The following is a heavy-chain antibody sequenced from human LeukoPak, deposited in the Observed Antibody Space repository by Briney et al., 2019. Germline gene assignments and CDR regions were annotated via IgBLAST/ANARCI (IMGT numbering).Heavy chain of an antibody. D-gene: IGHD6-13*01. V-gene: IGHV3-21*01. CDR2: ISSSSSYI. CDR3: AREPTYSSSWYE. J-gene: IGHJ4*02. CDR1: GFTFSSYS. Sequence: GGSLRLSCAASGFTFSSYSMNWVLQAPGKGLEGVSSISSSSSYIYYADSVKGRFTISRDNAKNSLYLQMNSLRAEDTAVYYCAREPTYSSSWYEWGQGTLVTVSS.